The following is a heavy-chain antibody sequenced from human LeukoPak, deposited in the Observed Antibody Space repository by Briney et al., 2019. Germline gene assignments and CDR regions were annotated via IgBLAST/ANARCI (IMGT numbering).Heavy chain of an antibody. CDR3: ATDPGYCSGGSCPFDP. CDR2: FDPEDGET. V-gene: IGHV1-24*01. J-gene: IGHJ5*02. D-gene: IGHD2-15*01. CDR1: GYTLTELS. Sequence: ASVKASCKVSGYTLTELSMHWVRQAPGKGLEWMGGFDPEDGETIYAQKFQGRVTMTEDTSTDTAYMELSSLRSEDTAVYYCATDPGYCSGGSCPFDPWGQGTLVTVSS.